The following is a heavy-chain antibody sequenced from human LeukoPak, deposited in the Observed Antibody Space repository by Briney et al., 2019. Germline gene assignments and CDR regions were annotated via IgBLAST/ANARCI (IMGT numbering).Heavy chain of an antibody. CDR1: GFTVSSYA. CDR3: AKHTSIAAAGRYNWFDP. V-gene: IGHV3-23*01. D-gene: IGHD6-13*01. J-gene: IGHJ5*02. CDR2: ISGSGGST. Sequence: GGSLRLSCAASGFTVSSYAMSWVRQAPGKGLEWVSAISGSGGSTYYADSVKGRFTISRDNSKNTLYLQMNSLRAEDTAVYYCAKHTSIAAAGRYNWFDPWGQGTLVTVSS.